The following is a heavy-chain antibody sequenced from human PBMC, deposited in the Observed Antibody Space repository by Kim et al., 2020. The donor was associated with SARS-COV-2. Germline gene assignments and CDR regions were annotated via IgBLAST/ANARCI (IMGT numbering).Heavy chain of an antibody. J-gene: IGHJ3*02. V-gene: IGHV3-21*01. Sequence: GGSLRLSCAASGFTFSSYNMNWVRQAPGKGLEWVSFISSSSSYIYYADSVKGRFTISRDSAKNSLYLQMNSLRAEDTAVYYCARVYESSDPYDAFDIWGQGTMITVSS. CDR2: ISSSSSYI. CDR3: ARVYESSDPYDAFDI. D-gene: IGHD3-22*01. CDR1: GFTFSSYN.